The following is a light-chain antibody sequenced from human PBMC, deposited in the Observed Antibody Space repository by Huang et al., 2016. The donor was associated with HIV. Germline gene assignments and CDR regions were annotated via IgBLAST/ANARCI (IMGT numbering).Light chain of an antibody. CDR3: QQYYSTPH. Sequence: DIVMTQSPDSLAVSLGERATINCKSNQSVLFSSNNKNYLACYQQKPRQPPKLLIYWASTRESGVPDRFSGSGSGTDFTLTISSLQAEDVAVYYCQQYYSTPHFGQGTKLEIK. V-gene: IGKV4-1*01. CDR1: QSVLFSSNNKNY. CDR2: WAS. J-gene: IGKJ2*01.